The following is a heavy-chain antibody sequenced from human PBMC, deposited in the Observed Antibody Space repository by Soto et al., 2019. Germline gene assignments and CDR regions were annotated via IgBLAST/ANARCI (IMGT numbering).Heavy chain of an antibody. J-gene: IGHJ5*02. CDR3: AHIPGAPYILLVPAEWFDP. V-gene: IGHV2-5*02. CDR1: GFSLSTSGVG. Sequence: QITLKESGPTLVKPTQTLTLTCTFSGFSLSTSGVGVGWIRQPPGKALEWLALIYWDDDKRYSPSLKSRLTITKDTSKNQVVLTMTNMDPVDTATYYCAHIPGAPYILLVPAEWFDPCGQGTLVTVSS. CDR2: IYWDDDK. D-gene: IGHD2-2*01.